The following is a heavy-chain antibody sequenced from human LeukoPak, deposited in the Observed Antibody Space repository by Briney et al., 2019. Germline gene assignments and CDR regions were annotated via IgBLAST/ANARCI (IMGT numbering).Heavy chain of an antibody. CDR1: GYTFTSYG. V-gene: IGHV1-18*01. Sequence: HGASVKVSCKASGYTFTSYGISWVRQAPGQGPEWMGWISAYNGNTNYAQKLQGRVTMTTDTSTSTAYMELRSLRSDDTAVYYCARAIAAAGKRVDPWGQGTLVTVSS. CDR2: ISAYNGNT. D-gene: IGHD6-13*01. CDR3: ARAIAAAGKRVDP. J-gene: IGHJ5*02.